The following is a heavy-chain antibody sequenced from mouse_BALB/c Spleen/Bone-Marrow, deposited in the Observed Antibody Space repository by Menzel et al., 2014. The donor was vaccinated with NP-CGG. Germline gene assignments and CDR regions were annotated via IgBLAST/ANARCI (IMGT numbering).Heavy chain of an antibody. CDR3: ASYYGSSYFDY. V-gene: IGHV1-67*01. Sequence: VHLVESGPELVRPGVSVKISCKGSGYTFTDYAMHWVKQSHAKSLEWIGVISTYSGNTNYNQKLKGKATMTVDKSSSTAYMELARLTSEHSAIYYCASYYGSSYFDYWGQGTTLTVSS. CDR2: ISTYSGNT. CDR1: GYTFTDYA. J-gene: IGHJ2*01. D-gene: IGHD1-1*01.